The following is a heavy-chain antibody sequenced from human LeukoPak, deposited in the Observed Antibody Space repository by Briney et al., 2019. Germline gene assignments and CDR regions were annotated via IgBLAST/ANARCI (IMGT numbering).Heavy chain of an antibody. CDR1: GFTVSSNN. V-gene: IGHV3-53*01. CDR2: IYGGGST. Sequence: GGSLRLSCAASGFTVSSNNMSWVRQAPGKGLEWVSVIYGGGSTDYADSVKGRFTISRDNLKNTLYLQMNSLRAEDTAVYYCARGPAGYNWGQGTLVTFSS. J-gene: IGHJ4*02. CDR3: ARGPAGYN. D-gene: IGHD1-1*01.